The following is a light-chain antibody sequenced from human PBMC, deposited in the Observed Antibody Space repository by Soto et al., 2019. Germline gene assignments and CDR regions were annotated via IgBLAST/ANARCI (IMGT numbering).Light chain of an antibody. J-gene: IGLJ2*01. V-gene: IGLV1-40*01. CDR2: GNS. CDR1: SSNIGAGYD. CDR3: QSYDSSRSGRRVG. Sequence: QSVLTQPHSVSGAPGQRVTISGTGSSSNIGAGYDVHWYQQLPGTAPQLLIYGNSNRPSGVPDRFSGSKSGTSAYLAITGLQAEDEADYYCQSYDSSRSGRRVGFGGGTNLTVL.